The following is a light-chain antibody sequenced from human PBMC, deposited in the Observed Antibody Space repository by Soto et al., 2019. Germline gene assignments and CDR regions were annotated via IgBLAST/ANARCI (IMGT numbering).Light chain of an antibody. V-gene: IGLV1-40*01. Sequence: QSVLTQPPSVSGAPGRRVTISCTGSSSNIGAGYDVPWYQQLPGTAPKLLIYGNSNRPSGVPDRFSGSKSGTSASLAITGLQAEDEADYYCQAYDISLSGGVFGGGTKLTVL. CDR1: SSNIGAGYD. J-gene: IGLJ2*01. CDR2: GNS. CDR3: QAYDISLSGGV.